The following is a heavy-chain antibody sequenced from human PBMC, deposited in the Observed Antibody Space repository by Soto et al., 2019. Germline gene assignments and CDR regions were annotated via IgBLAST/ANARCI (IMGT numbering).Heavy chain of an antibody. Sequence: GGSLRLSCAASGFTFSSYAMSWVRQAPGKGLEWVSAISGSGGSTYYADSVKGRFTISRDNSKNTLYLQMNSLRAEDTAVYYCAKGSTYYYDSSGYYWGQGTLVTVSS. J-gene: IGHJ4*02. CDR2: ISGSGGST. CDR1: GFTFSSYA. CDR3: AKGSTYYYDSSGYY. V-gene: IGHV3-23*01. D-gene: IGHD3-22*01.